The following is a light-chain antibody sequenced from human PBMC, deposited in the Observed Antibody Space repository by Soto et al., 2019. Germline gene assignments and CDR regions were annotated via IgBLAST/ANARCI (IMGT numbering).Light chain of an antibody. CDR1: QSLLHSNGKNY. CDR3: IQALQTPFT. J-gene: IGKJ3*01. V-gene: IGKV2-28*01. CDR2: LGS. Sequence: EIALTQSPLSLPATPGEPASISCRSRQSLLHSNGKNYLDWYLQKTGQSPQLLIYLGSNRASGVPSRFSGSGSGTDFTLKISSVEAEDVAVYFCIQALQTPFTFGPGTKVDIK.